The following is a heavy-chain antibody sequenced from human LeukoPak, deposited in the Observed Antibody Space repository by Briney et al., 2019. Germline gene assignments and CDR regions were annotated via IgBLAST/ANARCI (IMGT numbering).Heavy chain of an antibody. Sequence: SETLSLTCTVSGGSISTCFWNWIRQPAGKGLEWIGRIYTSGSTNYNPSLKSRVTIAVDTSKNQFSLKLNSVTAADTAVYYCARLMYNSGWTGLDYWGQGSLVTVSS. CDR1: GGSISTCF. CDR3: ARLMYNSGWTGLDY. D-gene: IGHD6-19*01. V-gene: IGHV4-4*07. J-gene: IGHJ4*02. CDR2: IYTSGST.